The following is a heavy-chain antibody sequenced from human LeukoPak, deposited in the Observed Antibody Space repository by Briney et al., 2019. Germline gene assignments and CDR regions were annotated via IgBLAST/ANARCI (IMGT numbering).Heavy chain of an antibody. CDR2: ISTSNGNT. V-gene: IGHV1-18*01. D-gene: IGHD6-19*01. Sequence: ASVKVSCKASGYSFRSYVISWVRQVPGHGLGWVGWISTSNGNTKYAKKFQGRVSMTTDTSTSTAYLDVRSLRSDDTAIYYCARGRDTSGWGACDFDFWGQGTLITVSS. CDR1: GYSFRSYV. CDR3: ARGRDTSGWGACDFDF. J-gene: IGHJ4*02.